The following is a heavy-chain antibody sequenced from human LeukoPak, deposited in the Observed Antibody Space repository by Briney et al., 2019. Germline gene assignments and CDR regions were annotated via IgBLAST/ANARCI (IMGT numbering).Heavy chain of an antibody. CDR3: AKDGDDYVDY. V-gene: IGHV3-30*18. J-gene: IGHJ4*02. Sequence: GGSLRLSCAASGFTFSSYGMHWVRQAPGKGLEWLAVISYDGSNKYYADSVKGRFTISRDNSKNTLYLQMNSLRAEDTAVYYCAKDGDDYVDYWGQGTLVTVSS. CDR1: GFTFSSYG. CDR2: ISYDGSNK. D-gene: IGHD7-27*01.